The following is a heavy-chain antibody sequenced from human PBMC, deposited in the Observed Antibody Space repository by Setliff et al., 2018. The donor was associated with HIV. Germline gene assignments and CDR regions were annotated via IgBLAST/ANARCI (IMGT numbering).Heavy chain of an antibody. CDR3: ARRGRDGVLIVFATGFDP. D-gene: IGHD2-8*01. J-gene: IGHJ5*02. Sequence: PSETLSLTCSVSGGSISSRTYYWGWIRQPPGKGLEWIGDIFYTGSTYYNPSLKSRVAISIDTSENRFSLRLNSVTAADTGVYYCARRGRDGVLIVFATGFDPWGQGTLVTVSS. CDR2: IFYTGST. V-gene: IGHV4-39*01. CDR1: GGSISSRTYY.